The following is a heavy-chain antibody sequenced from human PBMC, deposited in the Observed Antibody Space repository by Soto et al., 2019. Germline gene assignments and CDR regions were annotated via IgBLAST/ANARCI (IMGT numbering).Heavy chain of an antibody. CDR1: GYTFTSYG. V-gene: IGHV1-3*01. J-gene: IGHJ5*02. CDR2: INAANGDT. CDR3: VRRHVSATGIDWFDP. D-gene: IGHD6-13*01. Sequence: ASVKVSCKASGYTFTSYGIHWVRRAPGQRLEWMGWINAANGDTKYSPKFQGRVTTTRDTSASTAYMELSSLRSEDTAVYYCVRRHVSATGIDWFDPWGQGTLVTVSS.